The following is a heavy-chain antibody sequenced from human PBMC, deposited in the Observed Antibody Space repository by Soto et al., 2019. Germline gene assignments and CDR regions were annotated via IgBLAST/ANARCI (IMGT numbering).Heavy chain of an antibody. CDR2: LNPSGGST. J-gene: IGHJ4*02. CDR3: ARLLAPYCGGDCFSGFDY. D-gene: IGHD2-21*02. Sequence: QVQLVQSGAEVQEPGASVKLSCKASGYTFTNYYIHWVRQAPGQGLEWLGRLNPSGGSTNYAQKVQGRVTLTRDTSTSTVYMQLSSLGSEDTAVYYCARLLAPYCGGDCFSGFDYWGQGTLVTVSS. CDR1: GYTFTNYY. V-gene: IGHV1-46*01.